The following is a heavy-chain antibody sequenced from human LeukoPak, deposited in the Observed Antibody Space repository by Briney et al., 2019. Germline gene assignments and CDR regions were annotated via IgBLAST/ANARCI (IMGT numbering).Heavy chain of an antibody. CDR3: ATRGRSFGELYS. CDR1: GFTFSSYA. D-gene: IGHD3-10*01. J-gene: IGHJ4*02. CDR2: ISYDGSNK. Sequence: GGSLRLSCAASGFTFSSYAMHWDRQAPGKGLEWVAVISYDGSNKYYADSVKGRFTISRDNSKNTLYLQMNSLRAEDTAVYYCATRGRSFGELYSWGQGTLVTISS. V-gene: IGHV3-30-3*01.